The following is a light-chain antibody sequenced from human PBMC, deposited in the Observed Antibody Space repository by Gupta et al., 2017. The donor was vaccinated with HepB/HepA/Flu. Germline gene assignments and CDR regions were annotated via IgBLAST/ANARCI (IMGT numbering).Light chain of an antibody. J-gene: IGKJ4*01. CDR2: AAS. Sequence: DIQMTQSPSSLSASVGDRVTITCRARQRISSYLNWYQQKPGKAPKLLIYAASSLQSGVPSRFSGSGSGTDFTLTISRLQPEDFATYYCQQSDSTPLTFGGGTKVEIK. V-gene: IGKV1-39*01. CDR3: QQSDSTPLT. CDR1: QRISSY.